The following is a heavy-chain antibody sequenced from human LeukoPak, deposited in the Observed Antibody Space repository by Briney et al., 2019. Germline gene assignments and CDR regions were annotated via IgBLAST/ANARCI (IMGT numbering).Heavy chain of an antibody. D-gene: IGHD4-11*01. CDR3: ARVNTDYRGSLDY. J-gene: IGHJ4*02. V-gene: IGHV4-59*12. CDR2: IYYTGGT. Sequence: SETLSLTCTVSGGSINNYYWNWIRQSPGKGLEWMGSIYYTGGTNNSPSLKGRVTLSVDTSKNQFSLKLTSVTASDTAVYYCARVNTDYRGSLDYWGQGTLVTVSS. CDR1: GGSINNYY.